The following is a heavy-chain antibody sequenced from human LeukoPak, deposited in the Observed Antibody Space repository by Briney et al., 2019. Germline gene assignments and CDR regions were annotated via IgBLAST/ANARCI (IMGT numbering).Heavy chain of an antibody. V-gene: IGHV3-23*01. CDR2: ISASGAST. J-gene: IGHJ4*02. D-gene: IGHD2-2*01. CDR3: ARLLIMPYYFDY. CDR1: GYTFSSYT. Sequence: GGSLRLSRGASGYTFSSYTMRWARQAPGKGVEWGSHISASGASTSYADSVKGRFTISRDNFKKTLYVQKNRQRDEDTGVYFCARLLIMPYYFDYLVQGALLTVCS.